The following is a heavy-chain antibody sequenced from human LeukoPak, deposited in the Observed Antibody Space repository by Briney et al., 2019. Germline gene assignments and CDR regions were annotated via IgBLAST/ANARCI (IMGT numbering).Heavy chain of an antibody. CDR1: GFTFRTYW. D-gene: IGHD1/OR15-1a*01. CDR2: IKQDGSVR. CDR3: ARNFGSQQFDY. V-gene: IGHV3-7*01. Sequence: GGSLRLSCAASGFTFRTYWMDWVRQAPGKGLEWVANIKQDGSVRNYADSVKGRFTISRDNTKNSLYLEMNSLRGEDTDVYYCARNFGSQQFDYWGQGTLVTVSS. J-gene: IGHJ4*02.